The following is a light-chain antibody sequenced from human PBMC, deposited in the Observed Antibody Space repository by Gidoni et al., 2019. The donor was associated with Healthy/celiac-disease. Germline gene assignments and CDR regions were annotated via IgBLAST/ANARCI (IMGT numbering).Light chain of an antibody. Sequence: IQMTPSPSSLSASVGDRVTIPCRASQSISSYLNWYQQKPGKAPKRLIYAASSLQSGVPSRFSGSGSGTDFTLTISSLQPEDFATYYCQQSYSTPRTTFGQGTKLEIK. J-gene: IGKJ2*01. CDR2: AAS. CDR1: QSISSY. V-gene: IGKV1-39*01. CDR3: QQSYSTPRTT.